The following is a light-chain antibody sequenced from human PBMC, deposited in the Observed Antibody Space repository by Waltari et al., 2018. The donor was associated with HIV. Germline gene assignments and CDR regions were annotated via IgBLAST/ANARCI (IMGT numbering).Light chain of an antibody. J-gene: IGLJ1*01. CDR1: SLRNYY. CDR2: GND. Sequence: SSELTQDPAVSVALGQTVGITCQGTSLRNYYASWYQQKPGQAPLLVVYGNDKRPSGIPDRFSGSSSGNTASLTITGAQAEDEADYYCNSRDNNGHHLVFAPGTTVTVL. V-gene: IGLV3-19*01. CDR3: NSRDNNGHHLV.